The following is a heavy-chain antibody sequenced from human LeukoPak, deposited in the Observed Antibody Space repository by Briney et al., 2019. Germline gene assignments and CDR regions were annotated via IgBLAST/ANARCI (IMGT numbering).Heavy chain of an antibody. Sequence: ASVKVSCKASGYTFTSYDINWVRQATGQGLEWMGWMNPNSGNTGYAQKFQGRVTMTRNTSISTAYMELSSLRSEDTAVYYCAISYCSSTSCYTNFDYWGQGTLVTVSS. CDR2: MNPNSGNT. CDR3: AISYCSSTSCYTNFDY. CDR1: GYTFTSYD. D-gene: IGHD2-2*02. V-gene: IGHV1-8*01. J-gene: IGHJ4*02.